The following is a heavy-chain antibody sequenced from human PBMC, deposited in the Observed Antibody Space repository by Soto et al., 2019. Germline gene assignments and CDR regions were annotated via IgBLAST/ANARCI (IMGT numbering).Heavy chain of an antibody. V-gene: IGHV3-21*01. CDR2: ISSSSSYI. CDR1: GFTFSSYS. Sequence: GGSLRLSCAASGFTFSSYSMNWVRQAPGKGLEWVSSISSSSSYIYYADSVKGRFTISRDNAKNSLYLQMNSLRAEDTAVYYCARDSPAFLEWSTQANEVYYYYYYMDVWGKGTTVTVSS. D-gene: IGHD3-3*02. J-gene: IGHJ6*03. CDR3: ARDSPAFLEWSTQANEVYYYYYYMDV.